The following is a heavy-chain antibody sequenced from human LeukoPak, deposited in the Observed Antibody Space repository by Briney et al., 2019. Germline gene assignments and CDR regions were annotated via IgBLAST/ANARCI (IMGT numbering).Heavy chain of an antibody. CDR2: IIPIFGTA. Sequence: ASVKVFCKASGGTFSSYAISWVRQAPGQGLEWMGGIIPIFGTANYAQKFQGRVTITADESTSTAYMELSSLRSEDTAVYYCVRDSGGPPDYWGQGTLVTVSS. J-gene: IGHJ4*02. CDR1: GGTFSSYA. D-gene: IGHD3-10*01. V-gene: IGHV1-69*13. CDR3: VRDSGGPPDY.